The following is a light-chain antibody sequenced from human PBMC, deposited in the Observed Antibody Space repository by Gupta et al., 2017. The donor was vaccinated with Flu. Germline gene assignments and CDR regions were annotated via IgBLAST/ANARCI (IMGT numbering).Light chain of an antibody. CDR1: GRISSW. Sequence: EMTQSPAILSASVGDSVTISCRASGRISSWLAWYQQKPGRAPKLLIYKASILERGVPSRFSGSGFGRNXSLTISXRQQEDFASYYCQQYADFSNLTFGXGTKVEVK. CDR2: KAS. J-gene: IGKJ4*01. CDR3: QQYADFSNLT. V-gene: IGKV1-5*03.